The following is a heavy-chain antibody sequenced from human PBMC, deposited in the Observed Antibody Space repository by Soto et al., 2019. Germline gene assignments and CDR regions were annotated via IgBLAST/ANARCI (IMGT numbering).Heavy chain of an antibody. CDR2: ISSSGSFI. Sequence: EVQLVESGGGLVKPGGSLRLSCAASGFTFRTYGMNWVRRAPGGGLEWVASISSSGSFIYYADSVKGRFTISRDDAEESLYLQMNSLRAEDTALYYCAREPEGIAAALDYWGRGTLVTVSS. D-gene: IGHD6-13*01. J-gene: IGHJ4*02. CDR1: GFTFRTYG. CDR3: AREPEGIAAALDY. V-gene: IGHV3-21*01.